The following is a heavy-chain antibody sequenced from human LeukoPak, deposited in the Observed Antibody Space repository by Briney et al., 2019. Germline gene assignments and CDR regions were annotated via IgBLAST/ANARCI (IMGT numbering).Heavy chain of an antibody. V-gene: IGHV3-23*01. D-gene: IGHD6-13*01. CDR2: ISGSGGST. Sequence: PGGSLRLSCAASGFTFSSYAMSWVRQAPGKGLEWVSAISGSGGSTYYADSVKGRFTIPRDNSKNTLYLQMNSLRAEDTAVYYCAKHDRYSSSWYYFDYWGQGTLVTVSS. CDR3: AKHDRYSSSWYYFDY. CDR1: GFTFSSYA. J-gene: IGHJ4*02.